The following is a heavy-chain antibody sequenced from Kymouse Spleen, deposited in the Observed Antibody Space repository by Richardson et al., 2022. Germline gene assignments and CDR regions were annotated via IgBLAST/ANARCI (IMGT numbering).Heavy chain of an antibody. CDR1: GFTFSSYS. CDR2: ISSSSSTI. CDR3: AREAILTGYDAFDI. D-gene: IGHD3-9*01. J-gene: IGHJ3*02. Sequence: EVQLVESGGGLVQPGGSLRLSCAASGFTFSSYSMNWVRQAPGKGLEWVSYISSSSSTIYYADSVKGRFTISRDNAKNSLYLQMNSLRDEDTAVYYCAREAILTGYDAFDIWGQGTMVTVSS. V-gene: IGHV3-48*02.